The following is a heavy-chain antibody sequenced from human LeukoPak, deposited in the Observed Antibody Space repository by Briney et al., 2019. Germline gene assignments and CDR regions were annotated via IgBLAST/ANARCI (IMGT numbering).Heavy chain of an antibody. D-gene: IGHD5-18*01. Sequence: PGGSLRLSCAASGFTFSSYAMHWVRQAPGKGLEYVSAISSNGGSTYYANSVKGRFTISRDNSKNTLYLQMGSLRAEDMAVYYCASSRGIQLGFDYWDQGTLVTVSS. J-gene: IGHJ4*02. CDR1: GFTFSSYA. CDR2: ISSNGGST. V-gene: IGHV3-64*01. CDR3: ASSRGIQLGFDY.